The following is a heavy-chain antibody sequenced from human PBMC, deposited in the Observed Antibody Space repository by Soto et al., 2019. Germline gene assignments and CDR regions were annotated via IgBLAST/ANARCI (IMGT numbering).Heavy chain of an antibody. CDR2: IIPILGIA. V-gene: IGHV1-69*08. CDR1: GGTFSSYT. D-gene: IGHD6-13*01. Sequence: QVQLVQSGAEVKKPGSSVKVSCKASGGTFSSYTISWVRQAPGQGLEWMGRIIPILGIANYAQKFQGRVTITADKSTSTAYMELSSLRSEDTAVYYCARDIAAAGTNWFDPWGQGTLVTVSS. CDR3: ARDIAAAGTNWFDP. J-gene: IGHJ5*02.